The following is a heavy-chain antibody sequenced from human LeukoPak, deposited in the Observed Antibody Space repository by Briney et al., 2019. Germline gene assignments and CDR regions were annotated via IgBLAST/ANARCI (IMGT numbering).Heavy chain of an antibody. CDR1: GLTVSSNY. Sequence: TGGSLRLSCAASGLTVSSNYMNWLRQAPGKGLELVSIIYSGGSIYYANSVKGRFAISRDISKNTLYLQMNSLRVEDTAVYYCARRAGLTMRDAFDLWGQGTMVTVSS. J-gene: IGHJ3*01. CDR2: IYSGGSI. V-gene: IGHV3-66*02. CDR3: ARRAGLTMRDAFDL. D-gene: IGHD3/OR15-3a*01.